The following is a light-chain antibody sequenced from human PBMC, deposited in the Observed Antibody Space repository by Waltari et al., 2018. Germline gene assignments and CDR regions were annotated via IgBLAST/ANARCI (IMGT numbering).Light chain of an antibody. CDR3: QQHNSRPFT. CDR2: TAS. Sequence: DIQMTQSPSSLSASVGDTVTIACRASQGISSYLAWYQQKPGKAPKRLIYTASTLQSGVPSRFSGSGSGTDFTLIISSLQPEDFATYYCQQHNSRPFTFGPGTKLDIK. CDR1: QGISSY. V-gene: IGKV1-16*01. J-gene: IGKJ3*01.